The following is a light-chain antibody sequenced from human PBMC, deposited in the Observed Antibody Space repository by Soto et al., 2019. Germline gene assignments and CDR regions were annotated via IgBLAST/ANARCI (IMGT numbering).Light chain of an antibody. J-gene: IGLJ2*01. CDR2: RSN. CDR3: ASWDSSRSSVL. CDR1: SSNIGSND. V-gene: IGLV1-47*01. Sequence: QSVLTQPPSASGTPGQRVTISCSGSSSNIGSNDAFWYQQLPGTAPKLLIYRSNQRRSAVPERFSGSKSGPSASVAISGLRSADEADYYCASWDSSRSSVLFGGGTKLTVL.